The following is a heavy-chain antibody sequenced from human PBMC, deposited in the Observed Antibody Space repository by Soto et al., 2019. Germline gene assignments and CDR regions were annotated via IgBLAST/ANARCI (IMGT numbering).Heavy chain of an antibody. D-gene: IGHD3-3*01. CDR2: ISYDGSDQ. J-gene: IGHJ4*02. CDR1: GLTLRSYA. Sequence: QVQLVESGGGVVQPGRSLRLSCAASGLTLRSYAMHWVRQAPGKGLEWVAVISYDGSDQYYADSVKGRFTISRDNSKNTLYLQMTSLRVEDTAMYYCANDRRVGRFLEWYVDYWGQGTLVTVSS. CDR3: ANDRRVGRFLEWYVDY. V-gene: IGHV3-30*18.